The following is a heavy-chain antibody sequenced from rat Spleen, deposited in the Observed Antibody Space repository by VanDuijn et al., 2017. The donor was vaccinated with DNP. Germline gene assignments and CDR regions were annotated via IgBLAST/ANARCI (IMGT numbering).Heavy chain of an antibody. CDR3: ATLGSIVTTDY. CDR2: ISTNGGGT. CDR1: GFTFSDFP. V-gene: IGHV5-46*01. Sequence: EVQLVESGGGLVQPGRSMKLSCAASGFTFSDFPMAWVRQTPTKGLEWFATISTNGGGTYYRDSVRGRFTISRDNAKSTLHLQMDSLRSEDTATYYCATLGSIVTTDYWGQGVMVTVSS. J-gene: IGHJ2*01. D-gene: IGHD1-10*01.